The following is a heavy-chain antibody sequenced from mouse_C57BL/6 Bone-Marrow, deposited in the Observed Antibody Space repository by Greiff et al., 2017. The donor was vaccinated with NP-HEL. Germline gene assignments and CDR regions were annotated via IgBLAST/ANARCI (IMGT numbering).Heavy chain of an antibody. D-gene: IGHD2-4*01. Sequence: QVQLQQSDAELVKPGASVKISCKVSGYTFTDHTIHWMKQRPEQGLEWIGYIYPRDGSTKYNEKFKGKATLTADKSSSTAYIQLNSLTSEDSAVYFCAKRIYYDYDDGYFDVWGTGTTVTVSS. J-gene: IGHJ1*03. CDR2: IYPRDGST. CDR3: AKRIYYDYDDGYFDV. V-gene: IGHV1-78*01. CDR1: GYTFTDHT.